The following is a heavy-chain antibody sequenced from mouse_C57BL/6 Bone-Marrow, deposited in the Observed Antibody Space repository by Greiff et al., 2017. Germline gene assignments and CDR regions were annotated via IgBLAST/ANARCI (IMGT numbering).Heavy chain of an antibody. J-gene: IGHJ3*01. Sequence: VQLQQSGAELVRPGSSVKLSCKASGYTFTSYWMDWVKQRPGQGLEWIGNIYPSDSETHYNQKFKDKATLTVDKSSSTAYMQLSSLTSEDSAVYYCARLDYAWFAYWGQGTLVTVSA. V-gene: IGHV1-61*01. CDR2: IYPSDSET. D-gene: IGHD2-4*01. CDR1: GYTFTSYW. CDR3: ARLDYAWFAY.